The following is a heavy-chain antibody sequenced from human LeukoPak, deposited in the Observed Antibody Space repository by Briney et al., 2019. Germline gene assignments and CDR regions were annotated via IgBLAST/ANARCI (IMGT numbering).Heavy chain of an antibody. V-gene: IGHV3-23*01. CDR1: GLSFNSCG. Sequence: GRSLRLSCAASGLSFNSCGMHWVRQAPGKGLEWVSAVGGTDGRTYYAAFVKGRFTIYRDNSKNTLYLQMNSLRAEDTAVYYCAKDGSYYFDYWGQGTLVTVSS. CDR2: VGGTDGRT. CDR3: AKDGSYYFDY. J-gene: IGHJ4*02.